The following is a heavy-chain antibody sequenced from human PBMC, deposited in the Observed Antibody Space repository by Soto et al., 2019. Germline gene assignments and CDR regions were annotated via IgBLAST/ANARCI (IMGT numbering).Heavy chain of an antibody. CDR3: ARDPLAITGYSSSWYPNWFDP. J-gene: IGHJ5*02. Sequence: QVQLVQSGAEVKKPGASVKVSCKASGYTFTSYAMHWVRQAPGQRLEWMGWINAGNGNTKYSQKFQGRVTITRDTSASTAYMELSSLRSEDTAVYYCARDPLAITGYSSSWYPNWFDPWGQGTLVTVSS. CDR2: INAGNGNT. D-gene: IGHD6-13*01. CDR1: GYTFTSYA. V-gene: IGHV1-3*01.